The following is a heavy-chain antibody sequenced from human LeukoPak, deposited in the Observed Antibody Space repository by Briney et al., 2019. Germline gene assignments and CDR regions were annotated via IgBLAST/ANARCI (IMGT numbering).Heavy chain of an antibody. CDR3: ARVFYSRSYYWFDP. CDR2: IYTSGST. Sequence: SETLSLTCTVAGGSISSYYWSWIRQPAGKGLEWIGRIYTSGSTNYNPSLKSRVTMSVDTSKNQFSLKLSSVTAADTAVYYCARVFYSRSYYWFDPWGQGTLVTVSS. D-gene: IGHD6-13*01. CDR1: GGSISSYY. V-gene: IGHV4-4*07. J-gene: IGHJ5*02.